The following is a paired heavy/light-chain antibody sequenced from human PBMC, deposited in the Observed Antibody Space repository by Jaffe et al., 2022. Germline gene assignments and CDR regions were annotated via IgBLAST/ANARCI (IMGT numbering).Light chain of an antibody. CDR1: SGSVSTTYY. CDR2: STD. Sequence: QTVVTQEPSFSVSPGGTVTLTCGLSSGSVSTTYYPSWYQQTPGQAPRTLIYSTDTRSSGVPDRFSGSILGNKAALTITGAQADDESDYYCVLYVGVGIWVFGGGTKLTVL. CDR3: VLYVGVGIWV. J-gene: IGLJ3*02. V-gene: IGLV8-61*01.
Heavy chain of an antibody. Sequence: QVQLVESGGGVVQPGGSLRLSCAASGFTFSTYGMHWVRQSPDKGLEWVTFIRYNGDTKFYADSVKGRFTISRDNSKNTLYLQMNSLRVEDTAVYYCARTLYDILTASHKDYYFDYWGQGTLVTVSS. CDR1: GFTFSTYG. J-gene: IGHJ4*02. CDR3: ARTLYDILTASHKDYYFDY. D-gene: IGHD3-9*01. CDR2: IRYNGDTK. V-gene: IGHV3-30*02.